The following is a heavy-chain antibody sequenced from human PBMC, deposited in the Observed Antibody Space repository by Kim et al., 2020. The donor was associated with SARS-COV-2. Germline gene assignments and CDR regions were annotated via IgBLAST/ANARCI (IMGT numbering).Heavy chain of an antibody. CDR2: IGGSGGRT. V-gene: IGHV3-23*01. Sequence: GGSLRLSCAASGFTFSSYAMSWVRQAPGKGLEWVSTIGGSGGRTYYADSVKGRFTISRDNSKNTLYLQMNSLRAEDTAVFYCAKSYTYAEWDNWGQGTLVTVSS. J-gene: IGHJ4*02. CDR1: GFTFSSYA. CDR3: AKSYTYAEWDN. D-gene: IGHD5-18*01.